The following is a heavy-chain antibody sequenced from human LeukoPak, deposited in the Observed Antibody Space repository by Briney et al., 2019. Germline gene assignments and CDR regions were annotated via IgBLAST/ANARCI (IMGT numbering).Heavy chain of an antibody. Sequence: ETLSLTCAVYGGSFSGYYWSWIRQPPGKGLEWIGEINHSGSTNYNPSLKSRVTISVDTSKDQFSLKLSSVTAADTAVYYCARSSSWYLLDYWGQGTLVTVSS. D-gene: IGHD6-13*01. J-gene: IGHJ4*02. CDR2: INHSGST. CDR1: GGSFSGYY. V-gene: IGHV4-34*01. CDR3: ARSSSWYLLDY.